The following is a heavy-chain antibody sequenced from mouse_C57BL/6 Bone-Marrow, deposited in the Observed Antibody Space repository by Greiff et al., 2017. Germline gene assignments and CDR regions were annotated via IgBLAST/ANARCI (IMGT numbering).Heavy chain of an antibody. CDR2: IDPSDSYT. D-gene: IGHD2-14*01. CDR1: GYTFTSYW. J-gene: IGHJ2*01. CDR3: ARSGPYDFDY. V-gene: IGHV1-69*01. Sequence: VQLQQPGAELVMPGASVKLSCKASGYTFTSYWMHWVKQRPGQGLEWIGEIDPSDSYTNYNQKFKGKSTLTVDKSSSTAYMQLSSLTSEDSAVYYCARSGPYDFDYWGQGTTLTVSS.